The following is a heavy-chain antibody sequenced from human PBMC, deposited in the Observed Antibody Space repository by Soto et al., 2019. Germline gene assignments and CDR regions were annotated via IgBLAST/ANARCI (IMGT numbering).Heavy chain of an antibody. CDR2: ISGSGGST. Sequence: EVQLLESGGGLVQPGGSLRLSCAASGFTFSSYAMTWVRQAPGKGLEWVSTISGSGGSTYYADSVKGRLTISRDNSKKPLYVQMNRLRAEDTAVYYCAKDPTWSSGGCCGYWYFGLWGRGTLVTVSS. V-gene: IGHV3-23*01. J-gene: IGHJ2*01. CDR1: GFTFSSYA. CDR3: AKDPTWSSGGCCGYWYFGL. D-gene: IGHD2-15*01.